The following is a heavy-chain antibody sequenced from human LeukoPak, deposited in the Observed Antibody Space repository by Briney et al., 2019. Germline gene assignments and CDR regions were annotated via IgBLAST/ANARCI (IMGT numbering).Heavy chain of an antibody. CDR1: GYTFTGYY. CDR3: ARATGYSSSWYDD. V-gene: IGHV1-2*02. J-gene: IGHJ5*02. Sequence: ASVKVSCKASGYTFTGYYLHWVRQAPGQGLEWMGWINPNSGDTNYAQKFQGRVTMTRDTSISTVYMEVSRLRSDDTAVYYCARATGYSSSWYDDWGQGTLVIVSS. D-gene: IGHD6-13*01. CDR2: INPNSGDT.